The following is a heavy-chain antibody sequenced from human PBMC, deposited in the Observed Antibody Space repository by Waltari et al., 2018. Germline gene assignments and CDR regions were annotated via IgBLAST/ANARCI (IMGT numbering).Heavy chain of an antibody. J-gene: IGHJ4*02. V-gene: IGHV4-61*02. Sequence: WTWIRQPAGKGLEWIGRIYASGSASGSTNYNPSLKSRVTISVDTSKNQFSLNLNSVTAADTAVYYCARDTGYNYHFDSWGQGTLVTVSS. CDR2: IYASGSASGST. D-gene: IGHD1-1*01. CDR3: ARDTGYNYHFDS.